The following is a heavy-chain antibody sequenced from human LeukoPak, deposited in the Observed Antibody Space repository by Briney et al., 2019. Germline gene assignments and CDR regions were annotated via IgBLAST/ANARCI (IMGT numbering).Heavy chain of an antibody. CDR3: ARRTSSSWFFDY. J-gene: IGHJ4*02. V-gene: IGHV4-39*01. CDR2: INYSGST. CDR1: GGSISSSNYY. D-gene: IGHD6-13*01. Sequence: SETLSPTCTVSGGSISSSNYYWAWIRQPPGKGLEWIGSINYSGSTYYNPSLKSRVTTSVDTSKNQFSLKMSSVTAADTAVYYCARRTSSSWFFDYWGQGTLVTVSS.